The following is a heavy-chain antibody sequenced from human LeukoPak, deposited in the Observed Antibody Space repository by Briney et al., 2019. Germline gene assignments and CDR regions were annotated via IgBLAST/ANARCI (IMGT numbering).Heavy chain of an antibody. J-gene: IGHJ6*02. CDR1: RFTFSSYA. CDR2: ISGSGNRT. D-gene: IGHD2-15*01. V-gene: IGHV3-23*01. CDR3: AKNLYCGGGSCYPSALGMDV. Sequence: GGSLRLSCAASRFTFSSYAMSWVRQAPGKGLEWVSSISGSGNRTYYADSVKGRFTISRDNSKSTLFLQMNSLRAEDTAVYYCAKNLYCGGGSCYPSALGMDVWGQGTTVTVSS.